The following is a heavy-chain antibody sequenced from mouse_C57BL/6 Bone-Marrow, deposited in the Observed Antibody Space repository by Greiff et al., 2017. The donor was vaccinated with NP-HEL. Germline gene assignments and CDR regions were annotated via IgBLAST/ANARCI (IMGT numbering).Heavy chain of an antibody. J-gene: IGHJ3*01. Sequence: EVKVVESGGGLVKPGGSLKLSCAASGFTFSDYGMHWVRQAPEKGLEWVAYISSGSSTIYYADTVKGRFTISRDNAKNTLFLQMTSLRSEDTAMYYCARGYYDYDVAYWGQGTLVTVSA. CDR3: ARGYYDYDVAY. CDR2: ISSGSSTI. V-gene: IGHV5-17*01. D-gene: IGHD2-4*01. CDR1: GFTFSDYG.